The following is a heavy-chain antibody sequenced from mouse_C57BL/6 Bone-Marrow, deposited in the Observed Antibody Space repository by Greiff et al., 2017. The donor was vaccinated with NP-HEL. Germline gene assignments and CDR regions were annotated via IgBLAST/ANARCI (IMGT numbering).Heavy chain of an antibody. V-gene: IGHV5-12*01. J-gene: IGHJ3*01. CDR1: GFTFSDYY. Sequence: EVQVVESGGGLVQPGGSLKLSCAASGFTFSDYYMYWVRQTPEKRLEWVAYISNGGGSTYYPDTVKGRFTISRDNANNTLYLQMSRLKSEDTAMYYCARHGAYYSKGAFAYWGQGTLVTVSA. D-gene: IGHD2-5*01. CDR3: ARHGAYYSKGAFAY. CDR2: ISNGGGST.